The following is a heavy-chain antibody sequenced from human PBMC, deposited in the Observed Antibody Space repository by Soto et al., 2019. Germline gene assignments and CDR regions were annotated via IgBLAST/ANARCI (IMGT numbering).Heavy chain of an antibody. CDR3: ARQDHGDYEFFFDY. CDR2: ISSIGST. Sequence: LSLTYTVSGASIISTTKYWGWIRQPPGRGLEWIGTISSIGSTYYNPSLEGRVTISVDTSKNQFSLKVTSVTAADTGLYYCARQDHGDYEFFFDYWGQGTLVTVS. J-gene: IGHJ4*02. D-gene: IGHD4-17*01. CDR1: GASIISTTKY. V-gene: IGHV4-39*01.